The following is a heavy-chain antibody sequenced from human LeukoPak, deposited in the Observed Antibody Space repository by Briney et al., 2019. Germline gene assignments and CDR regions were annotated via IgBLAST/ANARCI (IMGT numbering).Heavy chain of an antibody. D-gene: IGHD4-17*01. CDR2: IYYSGST. CDR1: GFTFSSYA. J-gene: IGHJ3*02. V-gene: IGHV4-59*01. CDR3: ARYRDYGHYEGPDASDI. Sequence: PGGSLRLSCAASGFTFSSYAMSWIRQPPGKGLEWIGYIYYSGSTNYNPSLKSRVTISVDTSKNQFSLKLSSVTTADTAVYYCARYRDYGHYEGPDASDIWGQGTMVTVSS.